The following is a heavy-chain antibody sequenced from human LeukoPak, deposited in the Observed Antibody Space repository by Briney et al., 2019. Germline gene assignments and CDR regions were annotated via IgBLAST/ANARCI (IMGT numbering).Heavy chain of an antibody. V-gene: IGHV1-46*01. CDR1: GYTFTSYD. D-gene: IGHD3-10*01. CDR2: INPSGGST. Sequence: ASAKVSCKASGYTFTSYDINWVRQATGQGLEWMGIINPSGGSTSYAQKFQGRVTMTRDTSTSTVYMELSSLRSEDTAVYYCARDRGPYYYGSGTYDYWGQGTLVTVSS. J-gene: IGHJ4*02. CDR3: ARDRGPYYYGSGTYDY.